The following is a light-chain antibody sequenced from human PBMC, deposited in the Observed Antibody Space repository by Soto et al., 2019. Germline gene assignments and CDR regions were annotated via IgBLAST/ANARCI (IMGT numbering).Light chain of an antibody. V-gene: IGKV1-33*01. CDR2: DGS. CDR1: QDINNY. CDR3: QQYDNLPIT. Sequence: DIQMTQSPSSLSASIGDRVTIICQASQDINNYLNWYQQKPGKAPKLLVYDGSTLETGVPSRFRGSGTGKHFSFTVSSLQPEDIATYYCQQYDNLPITFGQGTRLEIK. J-gene: IGKJ5*01.